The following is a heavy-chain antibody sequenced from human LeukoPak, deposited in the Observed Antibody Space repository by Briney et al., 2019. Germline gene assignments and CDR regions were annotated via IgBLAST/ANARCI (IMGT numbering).Heavy chain of an antibody. V-gene: IGHV3-23*01. CDR2: ITGSGDST. CDR1: GFTFSSYA. D-gene: IGHD1-26*01. Sequence: GGSLRLSCAASGFTFSSYAMSWVRQAPGKGLGWVSAITGSGDSTYYADSVKGRFTISRDNSKNTLSLQMNSLRAEDTAVYYCAKENPVGGTNYFDYWGQGTLVTVPS. CDR3: AKENPVGGTNYFDY. J-gene: IGHJ4*02.